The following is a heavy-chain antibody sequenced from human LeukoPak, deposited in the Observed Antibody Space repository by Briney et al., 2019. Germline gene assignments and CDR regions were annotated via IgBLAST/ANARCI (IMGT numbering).Heavy chain of an antibody. CDR1: SFTFSDYY. D-gene: IGHD3-10*01. CDR3: ARGGTRDYFDY. J-gene: IGHJ4*02. CDR2: ISSSSSSF. Sequence: GVTLTLNCAASSFTFSDYYLSWHRQAPGQGLEWVSYISSSSSSFDYAYSVKGRFTISRDNAKNSLYLQMNSLRAEDTAVYYCARGGTRDYFDYWGQGTLVTVSS. V-gene: IGHV3-11*01.